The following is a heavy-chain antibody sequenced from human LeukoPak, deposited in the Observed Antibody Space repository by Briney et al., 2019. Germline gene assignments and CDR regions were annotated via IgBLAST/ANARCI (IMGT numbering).Heavy chain of an antibody. Sequence: PGGSLRLSCAASGFTVRNNYMSWVRQAPGKGLEWVSVIYSDGSAYYADSVKGRFTISRDNSKNTLYLQMNSLRAEDTAVYNCARQGRVRGVLVYWGQGTLVTVSA. J-gene: IGHJ1*01. D-gene: IGHD3-10*01. CDR1: GFTVRNNY. CDR2: IYSDGSA. CDR3: ARQGRVRGVLVY. V-gene: IGHV3-66*04.